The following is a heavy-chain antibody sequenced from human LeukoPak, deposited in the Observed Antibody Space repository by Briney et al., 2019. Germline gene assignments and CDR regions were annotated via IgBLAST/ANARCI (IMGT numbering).Heavy chain of an antibody. Sequence: GSLTLSCAASGFTFDACGKSWVRHPQGQGLEWGSGVNWNGDGTAYEDSGNVRFTISRDSAKTSLYLQMSSLRAEDTALYYCARVHYFNWFDPWGQGTLVTVSS. CDR2: VNWNGDGT. D-gene: IGHD3-10*01. J-gene: IGHJ5*02. V-gene: IGHV3-20*04. CDR3: ARVHYFNWFDP. CDR1: GFTFDACG.